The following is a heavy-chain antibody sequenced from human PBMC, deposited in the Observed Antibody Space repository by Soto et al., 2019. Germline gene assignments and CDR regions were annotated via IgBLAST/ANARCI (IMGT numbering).Heavy chain of an antibody. V-gene: IGHV3-30-3*01. J-gene: IGHJ3*02. D-gene: IGHD3-22*01. CDR3: ARVRGHYCDSSGYFFDI. CDR1: GFTFSSYA. CDR2: ISYDGSNK. Sequence: GGSLRLSCAASGFTFSSYAMHWVRQAPGKGLEWVAVISYDGSNKYYADSVKGRFTISRDNSKNTLYLQMNSLRAEDTAVYYCARVRGHYCDSSGYFFDIWGQGTMVTVSS.